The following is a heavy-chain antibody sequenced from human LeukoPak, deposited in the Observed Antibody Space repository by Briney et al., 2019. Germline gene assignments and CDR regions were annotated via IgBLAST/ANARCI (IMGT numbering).Heavy chain of an antibody. CDR1: GFTFSTYS. D-gene: IGHD1-14*01. CDR2: ISSNSSFI. Sequence: GGSLRLSCAASGFTFSTYSMNWVRQAPGKGLEWVSFISSNSSFIYYAVSVKGRFTISRDNAKNSLYLQMNGLRAEDTAVYSCARSLPGPYAFDIWGQGTMVTVSS. V-gene: IGHV3-21*01. J-gene: IGHJ3*02. CDR3: ARSLPGPYAFDI.